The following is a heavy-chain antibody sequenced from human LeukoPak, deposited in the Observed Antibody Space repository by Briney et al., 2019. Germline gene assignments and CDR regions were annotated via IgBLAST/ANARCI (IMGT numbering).Heavy chain of an antibody. CDR3: ARVPRSHYYGSGRPFDY. V-gene: IGHV4-34*01. J-gene: IGHJ4*02. CDR2: INHSGST. Sequence: KPSETLSLTCAVYGGSFSGYYWSWIRQPPGKGLEWIREINHSGSTNYNPSLKSRVTISVDTSKNQFSLKLSSVTAADTAVYYCARVPRSHYYGSGRPFDYWGQGTLVTVSS. D-gene: IGHD3-10*01. CDR1: GGSFSGYY.